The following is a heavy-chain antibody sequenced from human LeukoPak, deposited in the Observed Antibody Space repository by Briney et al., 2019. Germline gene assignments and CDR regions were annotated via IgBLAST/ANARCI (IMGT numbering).Heavy chain of an antibody. D-gene: IGHD2-15*01. Sequence: ASVTVSFKASGYTFTINAISWVRQAPGQGLEWMGWVSPYNVNTNYAQRLQGRVTMTTDTSTSTAYMELRSLRSDDTAVYYCARARGGYVDYWGQGTLVTVSS. J-gene: IGHJ4*02. CDR1: GYTFTINA. CDR3: ARARGGYVDY. V-gene: IGHV1-18*01. CDR2: VSPYNVNT.